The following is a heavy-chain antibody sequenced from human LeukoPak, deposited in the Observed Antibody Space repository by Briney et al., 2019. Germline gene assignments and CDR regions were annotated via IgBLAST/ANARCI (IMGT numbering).Heavy chain of an antibody. Sequence: ASLKVSCKASGYTLTSYGISWVRQAPGQGLECMGWISAYNGNTNYTQKLQCRVTMTTDTSTSTAYMERRSLRSDDTAVYYCARDQSGSYPAPIVYWGQGTLVTVSS. D-gene: IGHD1-26*01. CDR2: ISAYNGNT. CDR1: GYTLTSYG. V-gene: IGHV1-18*01. J-gene: IGHJ4*02. CDR3: ARDQSGSYPAPIVY.